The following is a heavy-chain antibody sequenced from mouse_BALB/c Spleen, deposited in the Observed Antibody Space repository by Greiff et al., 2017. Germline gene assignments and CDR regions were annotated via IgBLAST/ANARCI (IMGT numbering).Heavy chain of an antibody. CDR1: GFSLTSYG. Sequence: VMLVESGPGLVAPSQSLSITCTVSGFSLTSYGVHWVRQPPGKGLEWLGVIWAGGSTNYNSALMSRLSISKDNSKSQVFLKMNSLQTDDTAMYYCARDYGGDYYAMDYWGQGTSVTVSS. V-gene: IGHV2-9*02. J-gene: IGHJ4*01. D-gene: IGHD1-2*01. CDR3: ARDYGGDYYAMDY. CDR2: IWAGGST.